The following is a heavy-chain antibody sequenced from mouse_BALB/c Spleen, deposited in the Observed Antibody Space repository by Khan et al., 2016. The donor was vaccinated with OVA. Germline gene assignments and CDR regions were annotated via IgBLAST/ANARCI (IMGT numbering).Heavy chain of an antibody. CDR1: GYSITSDYA. CDR2: ISYSGNT. Sequence: EVQLQESGPGLVKPSQSLSLICTVTGYSITSDYAWNWIRQFPGNKLEWMGFISYSGNTKYNPSLKSRISITRDTSKNQFFLQLNSVTTEDTADYYCARVYGEDFDYWGHGTTLTVSS. D-gene: IGHD1-1*01. V-gene: IGHV3-2*02. J-gene: IGHJ2*01. CDR3: ARVYGEDFDY.